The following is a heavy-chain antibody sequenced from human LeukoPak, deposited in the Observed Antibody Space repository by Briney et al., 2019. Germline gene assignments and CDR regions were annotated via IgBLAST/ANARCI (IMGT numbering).Heavy chain of an antibody. J-gene: IGHJ4*02. CDR3: ARGGGDWGFHQSDY. D-gene: IGHD2-21*01. CDR1: GGSFSSGSYY. Sequence: SQTLSLTCTVSGGSFSSGSYYWSWIRQPAGKGLEWIGPIYTSGSTNYNPSLKSRVTISVDTSKNQFSLKLSSVTAADTAVYYCARGGGDWGFHQSDYWGQGTLVTVSS. V-gene: IGHV4-61*02. CDR2: IYTSGST.